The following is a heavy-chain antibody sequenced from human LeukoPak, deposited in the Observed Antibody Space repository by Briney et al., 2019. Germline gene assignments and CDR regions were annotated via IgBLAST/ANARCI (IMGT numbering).Heavy chain of an antibody. CDR2: INPNSGGT. D-gene: IGHD2-2*01. CDR3: ARAMTKKDIVVVPAAITTVYYYYMDV. V-gene: IGHV1-2*02. J-gene: IGHJ6*03. Sequence: GASVKVSCKASGYTFTGYYMHWVRQAPGQGLEWMGWINPNSGGTNYAQKFQGRVTMTRDTSISTAYMELSRLRSDDTAVYYCARAMTKKDIVVVPAAITTVYYYYMDVWGKGTTVTVSS. CDR1: GYTFTGYY.